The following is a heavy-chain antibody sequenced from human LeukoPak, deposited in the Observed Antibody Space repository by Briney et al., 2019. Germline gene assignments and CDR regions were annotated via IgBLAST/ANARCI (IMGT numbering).Heavy chain of an antibody. D-gene: IGHD3-10*01. V-gene: IGHV3-23*01. J-gene: IGHJ4*02. CDR1: GFTLSNYA. CDR3: AKEGYYGSGSYYRRGFDY. CDR2: TSGSGGYT. Sequence: GGSLRLSWAAAGFTLSNYAMSWVRQAPGKGMEWVSATSGSGGYTVHGDSVKGRFTIPRDNSKNTLYLQMNSLRVEDTAVYYCAKEGYYGSGSYYRRGFDYWGQGTLVTVSS.